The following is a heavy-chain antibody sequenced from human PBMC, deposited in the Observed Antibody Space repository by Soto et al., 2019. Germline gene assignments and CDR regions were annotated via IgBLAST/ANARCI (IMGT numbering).Heavy chain of an antibody. D-gene: IGHD3-22*01. V-gene: IGHV3-33*01. CDR3: ARGQFDDSSGGFDY. CDR1: GFTFSSYG. CDR2: IWYDGSNK. Sequence: GGSLRLSCAASGFTFSSYGMHWDRQAPGKGLEWVAVIWYDGSNKYYADSVKGRFTISRDNSNNTLYLQMNSLRAEDTAVYYCARGQFDDSSGGFDYWGQGTLVTVSS. J-gene: IGHJ4*02.